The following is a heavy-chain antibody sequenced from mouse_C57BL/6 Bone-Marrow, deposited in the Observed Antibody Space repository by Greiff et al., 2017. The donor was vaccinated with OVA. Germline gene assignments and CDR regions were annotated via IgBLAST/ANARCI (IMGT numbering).Heavy chain of an antibody. CDR1: GYTFTSYW. CDR2: IHPNSGST. Sequence: VQLQQPGAELVKPGASVKLSCKASGYTFTSYWMHWVKQRPGQGLEWIGMIHPNSGSTNYNEKFTSKATLTVDKSSSTAYMQLSSLTSEDSAVYYCASLYDYDVYFDVWGTGTTVTVSS. D-gene: IGHD2-4*01. J-gene: IGHJ1*03. CDR3: ASLYDYDVYFDV. V-gene: IGHV1-64*01.